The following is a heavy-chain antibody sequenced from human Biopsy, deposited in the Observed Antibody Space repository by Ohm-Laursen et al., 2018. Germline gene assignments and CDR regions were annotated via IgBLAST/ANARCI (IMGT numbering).Heavy chain of an antibody. Sequence: SLRLSCAASGFTFSSHGMHWVRQAPGKGLEWVAHFSYDGINKHYADSVKGRFTISRDNAKNSLYLQMNSLRPEDTALYYCAKGLYDTSGYYISVFDYWGQGTLVTVSS. CDR1: GFTFSSHG. CDR3: AKGLYDTSGYYISVFDY. CDR2: FSYDGINK. J-gene: IGHJ4*02. V-gene: IGHV3-30*18. D-gene: IGHD3-22*01.